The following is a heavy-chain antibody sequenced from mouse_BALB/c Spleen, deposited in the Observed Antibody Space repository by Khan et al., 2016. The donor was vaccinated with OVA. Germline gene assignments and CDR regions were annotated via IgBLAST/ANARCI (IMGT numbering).Heavy chain of an antibody. CDR1: GYSFTSYY. D-gene: IGHD2-2*01. CDR3: TRHGYVAWFTY. V-gene: IGHV1S135*01. J-gene: IGHJ3*01. Sequence: VQLKESGPELMKPGASVKISCKASGYSFTSYYIHWIMQSHGKSLEWIGYIDPFSGGITYNQKFKGKATLTVDKSSSTAYIYFSNLTSEDSAVYYCTRHGYVAWFTYWGQGTLVTGSA. CDR2: IDPFSGGI.